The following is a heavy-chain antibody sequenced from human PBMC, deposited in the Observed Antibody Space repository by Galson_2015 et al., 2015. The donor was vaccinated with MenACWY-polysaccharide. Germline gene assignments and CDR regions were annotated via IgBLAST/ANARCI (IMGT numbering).Heavy chain of an antibody. V-gene: IGHV3-11*01. CDR3: ARGHYGLDV. Sequence: SLRLSCAASGFSLGAWHMSWIRQAPGKGLEWLSYISKSGDSIYYGDSVKGRFAISRDNAKNSVYLQLNSLEVEDTAIYYCARGHYGLDVCGQGTTVTVSS. CDR2: ISKSGDSI. J-gene: IGHJ6*02. CDR1: GFSLGAWH.